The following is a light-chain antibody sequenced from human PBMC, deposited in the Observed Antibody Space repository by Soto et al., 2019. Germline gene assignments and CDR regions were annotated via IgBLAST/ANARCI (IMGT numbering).Light chain of an antibody. V-gene: IGKV3-15*01. J-gene: IGKJ2*02. CDR3: QQYNEWPGCT. CDR2: GVY. Sequence: EIVMTQSPATLSVSPGERATLSCRASQRISNNLAWYQQKPGQAPRLLIYGVYSSATGVPARFSGSGSGTEFTLTISSLQSEDFAVYYCQQYNEWPGCTFGQGTKLEI. CDR1: QRISNN.